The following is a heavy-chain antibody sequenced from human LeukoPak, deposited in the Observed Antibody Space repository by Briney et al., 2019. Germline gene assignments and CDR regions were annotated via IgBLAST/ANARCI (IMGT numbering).Heavy chain of an antibody. CDR3: ATDLREKEQWLGPNYFDY. Sequence: GGSLRLSCAASGFTFSSYAMSWVRQAPGKGLEWVSAISGSGGSTYYADSVKGRFTISRDNSKNTLYLQMNSLRAEDTAVYYCATDLREKEQWLGPNYFDYWGQGTLVTVSS. CDR1: GFTFSSYA. V-gene: IGHV3-23*01. J-gene: IGHJ4*02. D-gene: IGHD6-19*01. CDR2: ISGSGGST.